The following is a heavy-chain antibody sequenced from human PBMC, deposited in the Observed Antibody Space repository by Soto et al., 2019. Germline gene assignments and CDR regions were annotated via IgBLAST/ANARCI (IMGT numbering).Heavy chain of an antibody. CDR1: GGSISSYY. V-gene: IGHV4-59*12. J-gene: IGHJ4*02. CDR3: ARDRSNSPDLLDS. CDR2: IYYTGST. Sequence: QVQLQESGPGLVKPSETLSLTCTVSGGSISSYYWSWIRQPPGKGLEWIGYIYYTGSTSYSPSLKSRLTISVDTSKNQFSLRLNSVSAADTAVYYCARDRSNSPDLLDSWGRGTLVTVSS. D-gene: IGHD1-1*01.